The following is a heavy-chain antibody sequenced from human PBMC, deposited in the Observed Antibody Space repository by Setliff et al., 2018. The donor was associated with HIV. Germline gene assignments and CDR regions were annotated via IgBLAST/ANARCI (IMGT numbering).Heavy chain of an antibody. CDR1: GGSISSGDYY. V-gene: IGHV4-61*08. J-gene: IGHJ6*02. CDR3: ARIFGDQGYYYGMDV. CDR2: IYYGGST. D-gene: IGHD3-3*01. Sequence: PSETLSLTCTVSGGSISSGDYYWTWIRQPPGKGLGWIGYIYYGGSTNYNPSLKSRVTISVDTSKNQFSLKLSSVIAADTAVYYCARIFGDQGYYYGMDVWGQGTTVTVSS.